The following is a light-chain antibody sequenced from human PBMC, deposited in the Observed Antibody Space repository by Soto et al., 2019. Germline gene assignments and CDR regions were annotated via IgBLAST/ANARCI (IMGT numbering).Light chain of an antibody. J-gene: IGKJ5*01. CDR2: DAS. CDR3: QQYEISPPIT. V-gene: IGKV3-11*01. Sequence: EIVLTQSPATLSLSPGERATLSXRASQSVSSYLAWYQQKPGQAPRLLIYDASNRATGIPARFSGSGSGTDFTLTITRLEPEDFAMYYCQQYEISPPITFGQGTRLEIK. CDR1: QSVSSY.